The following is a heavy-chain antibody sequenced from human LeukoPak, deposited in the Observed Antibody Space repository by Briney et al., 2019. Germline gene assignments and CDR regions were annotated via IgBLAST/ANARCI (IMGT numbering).Heavy chain of an antibody. J-gene: IGHJ3*02. CDR2: ISSSSSYI. CDR1: GFTFSIYE. Sequence: PGGSLRLSCAASGFTFSIYEMNWVRQAPGKGLEWVSYISSSSSYIYYADSVKGRFTISRDNAKNSLYLQMNSLRAEDTAVYYCARGSDITDAFDIWGQGTMVTVSS. CDR3: ARGSDITDAFDI. V-gene: IGHV3-21*05. D-gene: IGHD1-14*01.